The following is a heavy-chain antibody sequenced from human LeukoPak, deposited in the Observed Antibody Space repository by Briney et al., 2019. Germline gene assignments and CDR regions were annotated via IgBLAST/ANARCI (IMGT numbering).Heavy chain of an antibody. J-gene: IGHJ4*02. CDR1: GGSFSSYY. CDR3: AREQFFWSGSTPTSNFDY. CDR2: IYSSGST. V-gene: IGHV4-4*07. Sequence: SETLSLTCTVSGGSFSSYYWSWIRQPAGKGLEWIGRIYSSGSTNYNPSLKSRVTMSVDTSKNQFSLKLSSVTAADTAVYYCAREQFFWSGSTPTSNFDYWGQGTLVTVSS. D-gene: IGHD3-3*01.